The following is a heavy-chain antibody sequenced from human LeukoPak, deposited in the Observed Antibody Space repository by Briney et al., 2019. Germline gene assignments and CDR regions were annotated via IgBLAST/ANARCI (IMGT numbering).Heavy chain of an antibody. Sequence: SVKVSCKASGGTFISYAISWVRQAPGQGLEWMGGIIPIFGTANYAQKFQGRVTITADESTSTAYMELSSLRSEDTAVYYCARATVTTKGPFDYWGQGTLVTVSS. CDR2: IIPIFGTA. CDR1: GGTFISYA. J-gene: IGHJ4*02. D-gene: IGHD4-11*01. CDR3: ARATVTTKGPFDY. V-gene: IGHV1-69*13.